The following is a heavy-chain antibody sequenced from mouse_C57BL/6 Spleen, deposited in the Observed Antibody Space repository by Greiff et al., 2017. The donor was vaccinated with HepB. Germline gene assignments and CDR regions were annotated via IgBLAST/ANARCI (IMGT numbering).Heavy chain of an antibody. D-gene: IGHD1-1*01. CDR1: GYTFTSYW. CDR2: IDPNSGGT. Sequence: VQLQQSGAELVKPGASVKLSCKASGYTFTSYWMHWVKQRPGRGLEWIGRIDPNSGGTKYNEKFKSKATLTVDKPSITAHIQLRSLTSEDSAVYYCAIGDYYGSSPYAMDYWGQGTSVTVSS. V-gene: IGHV1-72*01. J-gene: IGHJ4*01. CDR3: AIGDYYGSSPYAMDY.